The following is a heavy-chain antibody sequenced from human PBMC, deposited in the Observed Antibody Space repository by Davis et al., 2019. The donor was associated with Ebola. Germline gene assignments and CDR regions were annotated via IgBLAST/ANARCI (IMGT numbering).Heavy chain of an antibody. V-gene: IGHV4-34*01. CDR1: GGSISNYY. J-gene: IGHJ4*02. D-gene: IGHD2-2*01. Sequence: PSETLSLTCTVSGGSISNYYWSWIRQPPGKGLEWIGEINHSGSTYYNPSLKSRVTISIDTSRNQFSLKLTSVTAADTAVYYCASPHQIRGKDYFDLWGQGTLVTVSS. CDR3: ASPHQIRGKDYFDL. CDR2: INHSGST.